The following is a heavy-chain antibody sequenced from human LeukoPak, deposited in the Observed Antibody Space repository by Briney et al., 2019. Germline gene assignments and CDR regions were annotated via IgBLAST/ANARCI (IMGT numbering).Heavy chain of an antibody. CDR1: GFIFSSYA. CDR2: ISRSDGST. D-gene: IGHD3-22*01. J-gene: IGHJ4*02. CDR3: VRDISGYYFDY. V-gene: IGHV3-23*01. Sequence: GGSLRLSCAASGFIFSSYAMSWVRQTPGKGLEWVSAISRSDGSTYYADSVKGRFTISRDNAKNSLYLQMNSLRAEDTALYYCVRDISGYYFDYWGQGTLVTVSS.